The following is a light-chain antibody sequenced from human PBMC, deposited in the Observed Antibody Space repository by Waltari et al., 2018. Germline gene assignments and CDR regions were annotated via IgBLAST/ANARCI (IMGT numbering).Light chain of an antibody. CDR3: GTWDLSLNSGV. J-gene: IGLJ3*02. Sequence: QSVLPPPPSVSPAPPPTVTLSFSSTAPTLWTPHLSWYQQFPGTVPKRLIHETNKRPSGSPDRFSGSKAGASATLDITGLQTGDEADYYCGTWDLSLNSGVFGGGTKLTVL. V-gene: IGLV1-51*02. CDR1: APTLWTPH. CDR2: ETN.